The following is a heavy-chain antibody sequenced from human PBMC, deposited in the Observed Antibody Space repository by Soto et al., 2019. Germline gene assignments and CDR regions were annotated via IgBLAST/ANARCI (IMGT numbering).Heavy chain of an antibody. J-gene: IGHJ4*02. CDR1: GYTFTSYH. Sequence: QVQLVQSGAEVKKPGASVKVSCKTSGYTFTSYHISWVRQAPGQGLEWMGWISAYNTNTNYAQKFQGRVTMTTDTLTSTAYMELSSLRSDDTAVYYCARDTPPTDYWGQGTPVTLSS. CDR3: ARDTPPTDY. CDR2: ISAYNTNT. V-gene: IGHV1-18*01.